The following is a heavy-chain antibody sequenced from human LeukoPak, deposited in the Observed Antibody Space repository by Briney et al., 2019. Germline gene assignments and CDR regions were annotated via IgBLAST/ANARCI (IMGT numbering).Heavy chain of an antibody. CDR1: GFTFSSYA. Sequence: TGGSLRLSCAASGFTFSSYAMHWVRQAPGKGPEWVAVISYDGSNKYYADSVKGRFTISRDNSKNTLYLQMNSLRAEDTAVYFCASGKYRYGDNWFDPWGQGTLVTVSS. CDR3: ASGKYRYGDNWFDP. CDR2: ISYDGSNK. J-gene: IGHJ5*02. D-gene: IGHD5-18*01. V-gene: IGHV3-30*04.